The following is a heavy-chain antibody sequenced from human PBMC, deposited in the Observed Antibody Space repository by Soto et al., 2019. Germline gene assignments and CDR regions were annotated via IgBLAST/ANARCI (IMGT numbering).Heavy chain of an antibody. CDR3: ARWVAVAGRTANYYYYYGMDV. J-gene: IGHJ6*02. V-gene: IGHV4-34*01. D-gene: IGHD6-19*01. CDR1: GGSFSGYY. Sequence: QVQLQQWGAGLLKPSETLSLTCAVYGGSFSGYYWSWIRQPPGKGLEWIGEINHSGSTNYNPSLKSRVTISVDTSKNQFSLKLSSVTAAATAVYYCARWVAVAGRTANYYYYYGMDVWGQGTTVTVSS. CDR2: INHSGST.